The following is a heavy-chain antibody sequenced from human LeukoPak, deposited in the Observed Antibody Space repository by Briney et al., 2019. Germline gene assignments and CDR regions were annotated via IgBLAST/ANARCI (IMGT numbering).Heavy chain of an antibody. J-gene: IGHJ4*02. CDR1: GFTFSTFA. CDR2: IFPGGGEI. V-gene: IGHV3-23*01. D-gene: IGHD2/OR15-2a*01. CDR3: ATYRQVLLPFES. Sequence: GGSLRLSCEASGFTFSTFAMIWVRQPPGKGLEWVSSIFPGGGEIHYADSVRGRFTISRDNSKSTLSLQMNSLRAEDTAIYYCATYRQVLLPFESWGQGTLVTVFS.